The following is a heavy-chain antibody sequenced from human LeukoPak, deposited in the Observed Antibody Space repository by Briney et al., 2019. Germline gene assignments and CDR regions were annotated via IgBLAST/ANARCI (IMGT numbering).Heavy chain of an antibody. CDR1: GGSISSYY. CDR3: AGNYHDSSGYYPFDY. V-gene: IGHV4-59*01. Sequence: SETLSLTCTVSGGSISSYYWSWIRQPPGKGLEWIGYIYYSGSTNYNPSLKSRVTISVDTSKNQFSLKLSSVTAADTAVYYCAGNYHDSSGYYPFDYWGQGILVTVSS. CDR2: IYYSGST. J-gene: IGHJ4*02. D-gene: IGHD3-22*01.